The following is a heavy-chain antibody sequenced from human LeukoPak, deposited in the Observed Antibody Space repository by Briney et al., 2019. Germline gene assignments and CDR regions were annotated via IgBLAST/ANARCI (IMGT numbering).Heavy chain of an antibody. Sequence: SETLSLTCAVYGGSFSGYYWSWIRQPPGKGLEWIGEINHSGSTNYNPSLKSRVTISVDTSKNQFSLKLSSVTAADTAVYYCARLTRDGYPLVDYWGQGTLVTVSS. V-gene: IGHV4-34*01. CDR3: ARLTRDGYPLVDY. D-gene: IGHD5-24*01. J-gene: IGHJ4*02. CDR2: INHSGST. CDR1: GGSFSGYY.